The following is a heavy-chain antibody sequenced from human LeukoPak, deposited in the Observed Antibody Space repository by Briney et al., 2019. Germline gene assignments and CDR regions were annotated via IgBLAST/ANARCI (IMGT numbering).Heavy chain of an antibody. V-gene: IGHV3-7*01. CDR1: GFTFSTYW. J-gene: IGHJ6*02. Sequence: TGGSLRLSCAASGFTFSTYWMSWVRQAPGKGLEWVANIKQDGSEKYYVDSVKGRFTISRDNAKNSLYLQMNSLRAEDTAVYYCARDDNGVGHGCSSTSCHTDSYYYYYGMDVWGQGTTVTVSS. CDR3: ARDDNGVGHGCSSTSCHTDSYYYYYGMDV. D-gene: IGHD2-2*02. CDR2: IKQDGSEK.